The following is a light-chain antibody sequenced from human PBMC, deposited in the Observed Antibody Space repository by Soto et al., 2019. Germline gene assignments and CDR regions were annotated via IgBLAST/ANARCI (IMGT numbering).Light chain of an antibody. Sequence: DVPLTQPPPSLPVALKKQTSICCTSSQTLVHGDGTTYLNWFHQRPGQSPRRLIYRVSTRDSGVPDRFSGSGSGTDFTLKISRVEAEDVGIYYCMQGTHGYPFGQGTKVDIK. CDR2: RVS. CDR1: QTLVHGDGTTY. CDR3: MQGTHGYP. V-gene: IGKV2-30*02. J-gene: IGKJ2*01.